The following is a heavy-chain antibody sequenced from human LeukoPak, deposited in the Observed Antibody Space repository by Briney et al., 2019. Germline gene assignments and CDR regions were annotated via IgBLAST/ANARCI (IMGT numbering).Heavy chain of an antibody. J-gene: IGHJ4*02. CDR1: GFSLSTSGMG. D-gene: IGHD5-12*01. Sequence: KESGPTLAKPTQTLTLTCTFSGFSLSTSGMGVGWIRHPPGKALKWFALIYWNDDKRYSPSLKSRRTITKDTSKNQVVLIITNMEPVDAATYYWSRNGGYDCLSFGYWGQGTLVTVSS. CDR3: SRNGGYDCLSFGY. CDR2: IYWNDDK. V-gene: IGHV2-5*01.